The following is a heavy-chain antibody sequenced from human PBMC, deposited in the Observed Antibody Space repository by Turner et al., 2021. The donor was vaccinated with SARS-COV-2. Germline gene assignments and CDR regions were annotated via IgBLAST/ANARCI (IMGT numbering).Heavy chain of an antibody. CDR2: INPNSGGT. Sequence: QVQLVQSGAEVKKPGPSVKVSCQASGYTFTGYYMHWVRQAPGQGLEWMGWINPNSGGTNYAQKFQGRVTMTRDTSISTAYMELSRLRSDDTAVYYCAVLEMATITDAFDIWGQGTMVTVSS. CDR1: GYTFTGYY. V-gene: IGHV1-2*02. CDR3: AVLEMATITDAFDI. D-gene: IGHD5-12*01. J-gene: IGHJ3*02.